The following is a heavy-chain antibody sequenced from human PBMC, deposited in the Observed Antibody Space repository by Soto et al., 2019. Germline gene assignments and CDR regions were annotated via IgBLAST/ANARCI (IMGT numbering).Heavy chain of an antibody. CDR2: IYWDDDK. D-gene: IGHD6-13*01. J-gene: IGHJ5*02. CDR3: AYRQDYSGSWSSGWFDP. CDR1: GFSLSTSGVG. V-gene: IGHV2-5*02. Sequence: QITLKESGPTLVIPAQTLTLTCTFSGFSLSTSGVGVGWIRQPPGKALEWLALIYWDDDKRYNPSLKTRLTITRDTSRNQVVLTMTNMDPVDTATYYCAYRQDYSGSWSSGWFDPWGQGTLGTVSS.